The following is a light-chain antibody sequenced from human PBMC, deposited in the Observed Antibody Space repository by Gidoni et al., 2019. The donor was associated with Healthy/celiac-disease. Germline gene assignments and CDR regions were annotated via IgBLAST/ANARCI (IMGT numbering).Light chain of an antibody. CDR3: QQYGSSRGA. Sequence: DIVLTQSPGTLSLSPGERATLSCRASQSVSSSYLAWYQQKPGQAPRLLIYGASSRATGIPDRFSGSGSGTDFTLTISRLEPEDFAVYYCQQYGSSRGAFXQXTKVEIK. V-gene: IGKV3-20*01. J-gene: IGKJ1*01. CDR2: GAS. CDR1: QSVSSSY.